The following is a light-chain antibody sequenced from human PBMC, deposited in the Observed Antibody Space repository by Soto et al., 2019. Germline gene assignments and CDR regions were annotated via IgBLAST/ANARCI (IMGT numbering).Light chain of an antibody. CDR1: QSVSSSY. J-gene: IGKJ4*02. V-gene: IGKV3-20*01. CDR2: GAS. Sequence: EIVLTQSPGTLSLSPGERATLSCRASQSVSSSYLAWYQQKPGQAPRLLIYGASSRATGIPDRFSGSGSGKDFTLTISRLEPEDSAVYYCQQYDSSPVTFGEGTKVAIK. CDR3: QQYDSSPVT.